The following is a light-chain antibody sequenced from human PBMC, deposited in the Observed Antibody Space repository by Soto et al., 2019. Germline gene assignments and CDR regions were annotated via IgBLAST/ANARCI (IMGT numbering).Light chain of an antibody. V-gene: IGKV3-20*01. CDR3: QQYGSSPLT. Sequence: EIVLTQSPGTLSLSPGERATLSCRASQSLSSNYLAWYQQRPGQAPRLLIYGASSRATGIPDRFSGSGSGTDFTLTISRLEPEDSAVYYCQQYGSSPLTFGGGTKVEIK. CDR1: QSLSSNY. J-gene: IGKJ4*01. CDR2: GAS.